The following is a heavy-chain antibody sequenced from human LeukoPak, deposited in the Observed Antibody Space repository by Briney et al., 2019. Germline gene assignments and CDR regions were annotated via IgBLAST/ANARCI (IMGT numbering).Heavy chain of an antibody. CDR2: INHSGSA. Sequence: SETLSLTCGVYAGSFSGYHWTWIRLRPGKGLEWIGDINHSGSAHYNPSLRSRVTISVDTSNNQFSLNLHSVTAADTAVYYCARGFPSSSRWLHPWGQGPLVPVSS. J-gene: IGHJ5*02. CDR1: AGSFSGYH. V-gene: IGHV4-34*01. D-gene: IGHD6-6*01. CDR3: ARGFPSSSRWLHP.